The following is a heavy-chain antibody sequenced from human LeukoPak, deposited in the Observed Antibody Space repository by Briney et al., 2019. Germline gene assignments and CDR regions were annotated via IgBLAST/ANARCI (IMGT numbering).Heavy chain of an antibody. CDR1: GYTFTSYD. J-gene: IGHJ4*02. Sequence: GASVKVSCKASGYTFTSYDINWVRQATGQGLEWMGWMNPNSGNTGYAQKFQGRVTMTEDTSTDTAYMELSSLRSEDTAVYYCATGQSTYYYDSSGGGYYFDYWGQGTLVTVSS. V-gene: IGHV1-8*01. CDR2: MNPNSGNT. D-gene: IGHD3-22*01. CDR3: ATGQSTYYYDSSGGGYYFDY.